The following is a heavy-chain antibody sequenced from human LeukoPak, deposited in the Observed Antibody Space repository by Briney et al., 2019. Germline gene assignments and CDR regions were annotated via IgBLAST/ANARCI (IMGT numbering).Heavy chain of an antibody. J-gene: IGHJ4*02. CDR1: GFTFSSFH. CDR2: ISGNSENI. V-gene: IGHV3-21*01. Sequence: PGGSLRLSCAASGFTFSSFHINWVRQAPGKGLEWVSSISGNSENIYYADSVKGRFTISRDNAKNSLHLQMNDLRVDDTALYYCARGLCGGDCYDYWGQGTLVTVSS. CDR3: ARGLCGGDCYDY. D-gene: IGHD2-21*01.